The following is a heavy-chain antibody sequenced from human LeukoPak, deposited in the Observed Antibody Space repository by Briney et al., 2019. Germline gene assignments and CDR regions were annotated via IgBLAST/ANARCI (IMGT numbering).Heavy chain of an antibody. Sequence: GGSLRLSCAASGFTFSSYWMSWVRQAPGKGVEWVANIKQDGSEKYYVDSVKGRFTISRDNAKNSLYLQMNSLRAEDTAVYYCSRVGVGASFDYWGQGTLVTVSS. J-gene: IGHJ4*02. CDR2: IKQDGSEK. V-gene: IGHV3-7*01. D-gene: IGHD1-26*01. CDR1: GFTFSSYW. CDR3: SRVGVGASFDY.